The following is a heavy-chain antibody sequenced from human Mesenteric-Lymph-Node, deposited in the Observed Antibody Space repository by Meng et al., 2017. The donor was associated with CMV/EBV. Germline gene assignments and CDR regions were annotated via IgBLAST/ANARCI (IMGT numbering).Heavy chain of an antibody. CDR1: GGTFSSYA. Sequence: SGGTFSSYAISWVRQAPGQGLEWMGGIIPIFGTANYAQKFQGRVTITADKSTSTAYMELSSLRSEDTAVYYCAEQSGNYLGGRGHFGYWGQGTLVTVSS. V-gene: IGHV1-69*06. CDR3: AEQSGNYLGGRGHFGY. J-gene: IGHJ4*02. CDR2: IIPIFGTA. D-gene: IGHD1-26*01.